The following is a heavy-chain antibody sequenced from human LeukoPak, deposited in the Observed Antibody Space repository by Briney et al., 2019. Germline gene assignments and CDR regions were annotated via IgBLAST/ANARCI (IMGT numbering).Heavy chain of an antibody. CDR3: ARTGYCSGGSCYSGDWFDP. J-gene: IGHJ5*02. CDR2: ISAYNGNT. V-gene: IGHV1-18*01. D-gene: IGHD2-15*01. CDR1: GYTFTSYG. Sequence: ASVKVSCKASGYTFTSYGISWERQAPGQGLEWMGWISAYNGNTNYAQKLQGRVTMTTDTSTSTAYMELRSLRSDDTAVYYRARTGYCSGGSCYSGDWFDPWGQGTLVTVSS.